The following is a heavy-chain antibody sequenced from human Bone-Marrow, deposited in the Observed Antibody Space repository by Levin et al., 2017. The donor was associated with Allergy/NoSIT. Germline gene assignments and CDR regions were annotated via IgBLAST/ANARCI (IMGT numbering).Heavy chain of an antibody. D-gene: IGHD4-17*01. Sequence: SQTLSLTCAISGDSVSSTDVTWSWIRQSPSRGLQWLGRTYYNSKWYYNYAMSVKGRITINADTSNNQIYLLLNSVTPEDTGVYYCARDRIDGPLRGFDSWGQGTLVTVSS. J-gene: IGHJ4*02. CDR2: TYYNSKWYY. CDR3: ARDRIDGPLRGFDS. V-gene: IGHV6-1*01. CDR1: GDSVSSTDVT.